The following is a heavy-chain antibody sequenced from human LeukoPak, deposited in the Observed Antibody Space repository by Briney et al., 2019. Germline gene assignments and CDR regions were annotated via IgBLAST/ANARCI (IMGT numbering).Heavy chain of an antibody. D-gene: IGHD1-7*01. CDR3: ARELRELLYYYMDV. CDR2: MNPNSGNT. V-gene: IGHV1-8*01. CDR1: GYTFTSYD. J-gene: IGHJ6*03. Sequence: ASVKVSCKASGYTFTSYDINWVRQATGQGLEWMGWMNPNSGNTGYAQKFQGRVTMTRNTSISTAYMELSSLRSEDAAVYYCARELRELLYYYMDVWGKGTTVTVSS.